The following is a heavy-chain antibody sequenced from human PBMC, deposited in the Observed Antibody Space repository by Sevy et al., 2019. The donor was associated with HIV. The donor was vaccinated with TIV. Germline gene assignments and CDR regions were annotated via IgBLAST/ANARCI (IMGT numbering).Heavy chain of an antibody. Sequence: ASVKVSCKASGYTFTSYYMHWVRQAPGQGLEWMGIINPSGGSTSYAQKFQGRVTMTRDTSTSTVYMELSSLRSEDTSVYYCARELAIFGVVMPNRGEDAFDIWGHGTMVTVSS. V-gene: IGHV1-46*03. J-gene: IGHJ3*02. CDR3: ARELAIFGVVMPNRGEDAFDI. CDR2: INPSGGST. CDR1: GYTFTSYY. D-gene: IGHD3-3*01.